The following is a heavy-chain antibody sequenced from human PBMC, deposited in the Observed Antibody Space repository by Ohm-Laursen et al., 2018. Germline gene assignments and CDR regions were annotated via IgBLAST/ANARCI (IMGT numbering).Heavy chain of an antibody. CDR3: ARAQNTMVRGVIPRPNWFDP. D-gene: IGHD3-10*01. Sequence: SDTLSLTCTVSGGSVSSGSYYWSWIRQPPGKGLEWIGYIYYSGSTNYNPSLKSRVTISVDTSKNQFSLKLSSVTAVDTAVYYCARAQNTMVRGVIPRPNWFDPWGQGTLVTVSS. J-gene: IGHJ5*02. CDR1: GGSVSSGSYY. V-gene: IGHV4-61*01. CDR2: IYYSGST.